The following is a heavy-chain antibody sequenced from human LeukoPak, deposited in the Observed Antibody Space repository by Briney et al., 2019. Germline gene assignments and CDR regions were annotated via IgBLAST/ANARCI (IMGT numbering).Heavy chain of an antibody. CDR1: VFTFSSYS. CDR3: ATYAVAGTEY. V-gene: IGHV3-48*02. CDR2: ISSSSTTI. J-gene: IGHJ4*02. D-gene: IGHD6-19*01. Sequence: HPGGSLRLSCAASVFTFSSYSMNWVRQAPGKGLEWVSYISSSSTTIYHAASVKGRFTISRDNAKNSLYLQMNSLRDDDTAVYYCATYAVAGTEYWGQGTLLTVSS.